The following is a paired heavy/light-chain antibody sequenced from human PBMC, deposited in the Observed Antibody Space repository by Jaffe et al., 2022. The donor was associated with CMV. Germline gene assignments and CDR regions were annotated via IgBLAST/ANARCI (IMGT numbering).Light chain of an antibody. J-gene: IGLJ2*01. CDR2: EDK. V-gene: IGLV6-57*04. Sequence: NFMLTQPHSVSESPGKTVTISCTRSSGSIASNYVHWYQQRPGSAPTTVIYEDKQRSSGVPDRFSGSIDSSSNSASLTVSGLRTEDEADYYCQSYDSSNHVVFGGGTKLTVL. CDR1: SGSIASNY. CDR3: QSYDSSNHVV.
Heavy chain of an antibody. J-gene: IGHJ6*03. V-gene: IGHV4-39*01. Sequence: QLQLQESGPGLVKPSETLSLTCTVSDNSISRSDYYWGWIRQSPGKGLEWIGYIDYSGSTYYNPSLKSRVTISVDTSKKQFSLKVTSVTAADTAVYYCARQAWEYYMDVWGKGTTVTVSS. CDR3: ARQAWEYYMDV. D-gene: IGHD1-26*01. CDR1: DNSISRSDYY. CDR2: IDYSGST.